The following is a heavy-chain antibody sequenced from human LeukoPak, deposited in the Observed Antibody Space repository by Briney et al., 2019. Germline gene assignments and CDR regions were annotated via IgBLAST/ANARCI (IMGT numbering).Heavy chain of an antibody. J-gene: IGHJ4*02. V-gene: IGHV3-48*04. D-gene: IGHD3-10*01. CDR3: ASINGLWFGTHQKEG. CDR2: ISSSSSTI. CDR1: GFTFSSYS. Sequence: GGSLRLSCAASGFTFSSYSMNWVRQAPGKGLEWVSYISSSSSTIYYADSVKGRFTISRDNAKNSLYLQMNSLRAEDTAVYYCASINGLWFGTHQKEGWGQGTLVTVSS.